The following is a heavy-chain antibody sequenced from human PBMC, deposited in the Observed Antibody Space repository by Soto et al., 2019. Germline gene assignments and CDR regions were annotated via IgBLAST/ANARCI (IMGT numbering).Heavy chain of an antibody. Sequence: QVRLVQSGAEVKRPGASVTLSCRATGYTFSFHYIHWVRQAPGQGLEWMGIINPSVGTTSYAQRFQGRVTLTRDTSTTTVFMDLSGLTSQDTATYYCARDLLHPGEPNGYCSGGACNFPPGGMDVWGQGTTVTVS. J-gene: IGHJ6*02. CDR2: INPSVGTT. CDR1: GYTFSFHY. CDR3: ARDLLHPGEPNGYCSGGACNFPPGGMDV. D-gene: IGHD2-15*01. V-gene: IGHV1-46*01.